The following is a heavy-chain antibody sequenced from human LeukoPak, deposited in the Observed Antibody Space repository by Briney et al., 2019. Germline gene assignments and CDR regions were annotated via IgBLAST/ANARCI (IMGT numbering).Heavy chain of an antibody. Sequence: SETLSLTCAVYGGSFSGYYWSWIRQPPGKGLEWIGEINHSGSTNYNPSLKSRVTISVDTSKNQFSLKLSSVTAADTAVYYCARHWYDYVWRSYRSHFDYWGQGTLVTVSS. D-gene: IGHD3-16*02. V-gene: IGHV4-34*01. J-gene: IGHJ4*02. CDR3: ARHWYDYVWRSYRSHFDY. CDR1: GGSFSGYY. CDR2: INHSGST.